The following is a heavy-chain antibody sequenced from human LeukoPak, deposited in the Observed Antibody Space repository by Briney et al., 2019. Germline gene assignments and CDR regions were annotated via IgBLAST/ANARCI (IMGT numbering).Heavy chain of an antibody. J-gene: IGHJ4*02. CDR3: ARASHYYYDSSGYPA. CDR2: INSDGSST. Sequence: GGSLRLSCAASGFTFSTYWMHWVRQGPGKGLVWVSRINSDGSSTTYADSVKGRFTISRDNAKNTLYLQMNSPRAEDTAVYYCARASHYYYDSSGYPAWGQGTLVTVSS. D-gene: IGHD3-22*01. V-gene: IGHV3-74*03. CDR1: GFTFSTYW.